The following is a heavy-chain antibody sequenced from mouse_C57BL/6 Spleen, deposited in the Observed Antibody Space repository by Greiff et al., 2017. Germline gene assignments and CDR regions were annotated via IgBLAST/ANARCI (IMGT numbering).Heavy chain of an antibody. D-gene: IGHD1-1*02. CDR2: INPSTGGT. J-gene: IGHJ2*01. V-gene: IGHV1-43*01. CDR3: ARSEGYGPDVDY. CDR1: GYSFTGYY. Sequence: VQLQQSGPELVKPGASVKISCKASGYSFTGYYMHWVKQSSEKSLEWIGEINPSTGGTSYNQKFKGKATLTVDKSSSTAYMQLKSLTSEDSAVYYCARSEGYGPDVDYWGQGTTLTVSS.